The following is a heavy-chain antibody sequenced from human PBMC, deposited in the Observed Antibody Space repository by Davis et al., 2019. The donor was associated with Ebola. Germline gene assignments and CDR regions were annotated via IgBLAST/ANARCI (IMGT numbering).Heavy chain of an antibody. V-gene: IGHV3-30*03. Sequence: GGSLRLSCAASGFTFSSYGMHWVRQAPGKGLEWVAVISYDGSNKYYADSEKGRFTISRDNSKNTLYLQMNSLRVDDTAVYYCARDRATVTPYYFDYWGQGTLVTVSS. J-gene: IGHJ4*02. CDR3: ARDRATVTPYYFDY. D-gene: IGHD4-17*01. CDR1: GFTFSSYG. CDR2: ISYDGSNK.